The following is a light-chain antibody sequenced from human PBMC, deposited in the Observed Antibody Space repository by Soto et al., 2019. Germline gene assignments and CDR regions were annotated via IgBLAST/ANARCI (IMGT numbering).Light chain of an antibody. Sequence: EIVITHSPSTLSVSPWEGATLSCRASQSVRSNLAWYQQKPGQAPRLLIHGASTRATGIPARFSGSGSGTEFTLTIGSLQSEDFAVYYCQQYNNWPRTFGQGTKVDIK. CDR1: QSVRSN. V-gene: IGKV3-15*01. CDR3: QQYNNWPRT. J-gene: IGKJ1*01. CDR2: GAS.